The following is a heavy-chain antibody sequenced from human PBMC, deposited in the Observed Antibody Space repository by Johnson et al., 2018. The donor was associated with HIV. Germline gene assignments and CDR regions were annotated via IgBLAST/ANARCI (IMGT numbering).Heavy chain of an antibody. V-gene: IGHV3-20*04. J-gene: IGHJ3*02. Sequence: VQLVESGGAVVRPGGSLRLSCAASGFPFHGYGMTFDEYGMSWVRQAPGRGLEWVSGINWNGDSTGYADSVRGRFTISRDNAKNSLYLQMNSLRAEDTALYYCARIPGSGWEHDAFDIWGQGRMVTVSS. D-gene: IGHD6-19*01. CDR1: GFPFHGYGMTFDEYG. CDR3: ARIPGSGWEHDAFDI. CDR2: INWNGDST.